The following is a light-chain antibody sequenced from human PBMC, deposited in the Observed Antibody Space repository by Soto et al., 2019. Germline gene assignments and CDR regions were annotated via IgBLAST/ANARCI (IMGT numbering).Light chain of an antibody. CDR1: QDVSRS. V-gene: IGKV1-9*01. CDR2: AAS. CDR3: LYDFKFPRT. J-gene: IGKJ1*01. Sequence: DTQLTQSPSFLSASVGDRVTITCRASQDVSRSVGWYQQKPGKAPKLLISAASTLHSGVPSRFSGSGSGTDFTLTISSLQPEDFATYYCLYDFKFPRTFAQGTKVEVK.